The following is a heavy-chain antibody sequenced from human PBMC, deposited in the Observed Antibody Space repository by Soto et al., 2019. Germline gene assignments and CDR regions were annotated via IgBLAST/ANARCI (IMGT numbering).Heavy chain of an antibody. CDR3: ARHYRGVHRQYYFDY. D-gene: IGHD3-10*01. CDR1: GGSISSYY. CDR2: IYYSGST. Sequence: SETLSLTCTVSGGSISSYYWSWIRQPPGKGLEWIGYIYYSGSTNYNPSLKSRVTISVDTSKNQFSLKLSSVTAADTAVYYCARHYRGVHRQYYFDYWGQGTLVTVSS. V-gene: IGHV4-59*08. J-gene: IGHJ4*02.